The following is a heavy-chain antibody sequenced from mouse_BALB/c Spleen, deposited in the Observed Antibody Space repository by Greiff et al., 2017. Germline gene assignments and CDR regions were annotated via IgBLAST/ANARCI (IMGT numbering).Heavy chain of an antibody. J-gene: IGHJ3*01. V-gene: IGHV2-9*02. CDR2: IWAGGST. CDR3: ARGARATAWFAY. D-gene: IGHD3-1*01. Sequence: VMLVESGPGLVAPSQSLSITCTVSGFSLTSYGVHWVRQPPGKGLEWLGVIWAGGSTNYNSALMSRLSISKDNSKSQVFLKMNSLQTDDTAMYYCARGARATAWFAYWGQGTLVTVSA. CDR1: GFSLTSYG.